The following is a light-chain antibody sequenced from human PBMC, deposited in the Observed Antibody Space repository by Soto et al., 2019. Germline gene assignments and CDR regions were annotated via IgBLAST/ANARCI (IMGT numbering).Light chain of an antibody. CDR1: QSVSAY. CDR2: DAS. Sequence: EIVLTQSPVTLSLSPGERATLSCRASQSVSAYLAWFQQKAGQPPRLLIYDASDRASGVPPRFSGSGSGTDFTLTITGLEPEDFAVYYCHQRKSWTRTFGQGTKVDIK. J-gene: IGKJ1*01. CDR3: HQRKSWTRT. V-gene: IGKV3-11*01.